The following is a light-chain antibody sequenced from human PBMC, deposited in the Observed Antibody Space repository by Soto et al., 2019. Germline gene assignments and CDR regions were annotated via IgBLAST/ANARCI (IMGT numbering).Light chain of an antibody. V-gene: IGLV2-14*01. CDR3: SSYTISNTLPFV. CDR1: SSDIGGYIF. CDR2: DIN. J-gene: IGLJ1*01. Sequence: QSALTQPASVSGSPGQSITVSCTGTSSDIGGYIFVSWYQQHPGKAPKLMIYDINNRPSGVSKRFSGSKSGNTASLTISGLQAEDEADYYCSSYTISNTLPFVFGTGTKLTVL.